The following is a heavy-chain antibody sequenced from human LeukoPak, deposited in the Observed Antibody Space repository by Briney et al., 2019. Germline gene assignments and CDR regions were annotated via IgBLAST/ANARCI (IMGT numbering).Heavy chain of an antibody. Sequence: GGSLRLSCAASGFTFSSYWMSWVRQAPGKGLEWVANIKQDGSEKYYVDSVKGRFTISRDNAKNSLYLQMNSLRAEDTAVYYCARVRYYGSGSYSYYFDYWGQGTLVTVSS. D-gene: IGHD3-10*01. V-gene: IGHV3-7*01. J-gene: IGHJ4*02. CDR1: GFTFSSYW. CDR2: IKQDGSEK. CDR3: ARVRYYGSGSYSYYFDY.